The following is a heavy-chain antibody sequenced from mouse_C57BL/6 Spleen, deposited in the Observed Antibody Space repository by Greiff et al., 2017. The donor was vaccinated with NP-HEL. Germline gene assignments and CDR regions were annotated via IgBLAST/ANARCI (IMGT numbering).Heavy chain of an antibody. D-gene: IGHD1-1*01. CDR1: GYAFSSSW. J-gene: IGHJ1*03. CDR3: ARGTTVAPYWYFDV. CDR2: IYPGDGDT. V-gene: IGHV1-82*01. Sequence: VQLVESGPELVKPGASVKISCKASGYAFSSSWMNWVKQRPGKGLEWIGRIYPGDGDTNYNGKFKGKATLTADKSSSTAYMQLSSLTSEDSAVYFCARGTTVAPYWYFDVWGTGTTVTVSS.